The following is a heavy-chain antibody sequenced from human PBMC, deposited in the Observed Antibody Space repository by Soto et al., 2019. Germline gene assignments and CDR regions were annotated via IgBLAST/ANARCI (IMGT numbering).Heavy chain of an antibody. CDR3: ARERIVGVTAYYGMDV. J-gene: IGHJ6*02. D-gene: IGHD2-21*02. CDR2: IGIGSSTT. V-gene: IGHV3-48*01. CDR1: GFTFRNYG. Sequence: LRLACAASGFTFRNYGMKWVRQAPGKGLEWVSYIGIGSSTTYYADSVKGRFTISRDNAKNSLYLQMNSLRAEDTAVYYCARERIVGVTAYYGMDVWGQGTTVTVSS.